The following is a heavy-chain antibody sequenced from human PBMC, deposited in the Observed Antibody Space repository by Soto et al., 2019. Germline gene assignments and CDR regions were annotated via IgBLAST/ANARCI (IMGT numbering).Heavy chain of an antibody. J-gene: IGHJ6*02. Sequence: GESLKISCKVSGYSFTSYWISWVRQMPGKGLEWMGRIDPSDSYTNYSPSFRGHVTISADKSISTAYLQWSSLKASDTAMYYCATPSIAAAGSRYYYGMDVWGQGTTVTVSS. D-gene: IGHD6-13*01. CDR2: IDPSDSYT. CDR3: ATPSIAAAGSRYYYGMDV. V-gene: IGHV5-10-1*01. CDR1: GYSFTSYW.